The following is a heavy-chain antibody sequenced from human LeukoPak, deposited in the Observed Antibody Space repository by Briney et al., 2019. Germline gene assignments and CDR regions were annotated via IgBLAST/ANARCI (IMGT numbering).Heavy chain of an antibody. J-gene: IGHJ3*02. D-gene: IGHD2-15*01. CDR3: ARGKGRIDAFDI. V-gene: IGHV4-39*01. CDR2: IYDSGST. CDR1: GGSIRSSYYY. Sequence: SETLSLTCTVSGGSIRSSYYYWGWIRQPPGKGLEWIGSIYDSGSTYYNPSLKSRVTISVDTSKNQFSLKLSSVTAADTAVYYCARGKGRIDAFDIWGQGTMVTVSS.